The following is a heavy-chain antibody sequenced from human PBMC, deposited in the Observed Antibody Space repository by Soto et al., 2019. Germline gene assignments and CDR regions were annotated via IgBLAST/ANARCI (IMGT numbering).Heavy chain of an antibody. CDR3: ARDLKGYCSGGSCFGPPPCVDL. Sequence: ASVKVSCKASGYTFTSYGISWVRQAPGQGLEWMGWISAYNGNTNYAQKLQGRVTMTTDTSTSTAYMELRSLRSDDTAVYYCARDLKGYCSGGSCFGPPPCVDLWGQGTLVNVSS. D-gene: IGHD2-15*01. CDR2: ISAYNGNT. V-gene: IGHV1-18*01. J-gene: IGHJ5*02. CDR1: GYTFTSYG.